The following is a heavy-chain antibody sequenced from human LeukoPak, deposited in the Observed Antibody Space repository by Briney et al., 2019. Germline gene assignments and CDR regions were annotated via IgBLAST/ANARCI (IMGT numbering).Heavy chain of an antibody. CDR3: AREAYSSGWNWFDP. J-gene: IGHJ5*02. CDR1: GFTFSSYA. D-gene: IGHD6-19*01. V-gene: IGHV3-64*01. Sequence: GGSLRLSCAASGFTFSSYAMHWVRQAPGKGLEYVSAISSNGGSTYYANSVKGRFTISRDNSKSTLYLQMGSLRAEDMAVYYCAREAYSSGWNWFDPWGQGTLVTVSS. CDR2: ISSNGGST.